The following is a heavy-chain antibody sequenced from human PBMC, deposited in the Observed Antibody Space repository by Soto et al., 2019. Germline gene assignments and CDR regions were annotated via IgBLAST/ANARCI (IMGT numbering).Heavy chain of an antibody. D-gene: IGHD6-19*01. CDR2: ISGSGGST. Sequence: GGSLRLSCAASGFTFSSYAMSWVRQAPGKGLEWVSAISGSGGSTYYADSVKGRFTISRDNSKNTLYLQMNSLRAEDTAVYYCARSPDSQAVAGSFDYWGQGTLVTVSS. CDR3: ARSPDSQAVAGSFDY. J-gene: IGHJ4*02. CDR1: GFTFSSYA. V-gene: IGHV3-23*01.